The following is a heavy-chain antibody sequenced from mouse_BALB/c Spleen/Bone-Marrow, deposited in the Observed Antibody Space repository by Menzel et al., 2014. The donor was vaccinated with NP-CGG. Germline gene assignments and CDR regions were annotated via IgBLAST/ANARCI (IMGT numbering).Heavy chain of an antibody. Sequence: QVQLQQPGPELVKPGASVRISCKASGYTFTSYYIHWVKQRPGQGLEWIGWIYPGNVNTKYNEKFRGKATLTADKSSSTANMQLSSLTSEDSAVYFCARDDYAYWGQGTLVTVSA. D-gene: IGHD2-4*01. V-gene: IGHV1S56*01. CDR1: GYTFTSYY. CDR3: ARDDYAY. CDR2: IYPGNVNT. J-gene: IGHJ3*01.